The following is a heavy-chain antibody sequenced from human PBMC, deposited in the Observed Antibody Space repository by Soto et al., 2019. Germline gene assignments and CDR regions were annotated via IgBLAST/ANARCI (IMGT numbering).Heavy chain of an antibody. CDR1: GFTFTSYG. Sequence: QAHLVESGGGVVQPGRSLRLSCAASGFTFTSYGMHWVRQAPGTRLEWVAVISYDGGLQHYADSVKGRFTISRDNSKNMVLLQMNSLRAEDTAVYYCVSDRGYGHASVPYSWGQVTLVSVSS. D-gene: IGHD5-18*01. CDR2: ISYDGGLQ. J-gene: IGHJ4*02. CDR3: VSDRGYGHASVPYS. V-gene: IGHV3-30*03.